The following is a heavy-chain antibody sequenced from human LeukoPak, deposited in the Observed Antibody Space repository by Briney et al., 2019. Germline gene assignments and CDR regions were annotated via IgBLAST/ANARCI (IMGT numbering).Heavy chain of an antibody. CDR2: IAYDGNKK. CDR1: GLPFSVYG. V-gene: IGHV3-30*18. D-gene: IGHD2-8*01. J-gene: IGHJ4*02. Sequence: GGSLRLSCAASGLPFSVYGIHWVRQAAGKGLEWVALIAYDGNKKHYADSVKGRFTISRDNSKNTVYLQMNSLKFEDTAIYYCAKDITYGDKAEYIDYWGQGTLVTVPS. CDR3: AKDITYGDKAEYIDY.